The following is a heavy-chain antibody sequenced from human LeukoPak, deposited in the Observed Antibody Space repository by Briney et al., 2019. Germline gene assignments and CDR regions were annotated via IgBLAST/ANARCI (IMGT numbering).Heavy chain of an antibody. V-gene: IGHV4-59*08. Sequence: PSETLSLTCTVSGGSISSYYWSWIRQPPGKGLEWIGFIYYSGSTNYNPSLKSRLTISVDTSKSQFSLRLSSVTAADTAVYYCARVPMVRGAPDDYWGQGTLVTVSS. J-gene: IGHJ4*02. CDR1: GGSISSYY. CDR3: ARVPMVRGAPDDY. CDR2: IYYSGST. D-gene: IGHD3-10*01.